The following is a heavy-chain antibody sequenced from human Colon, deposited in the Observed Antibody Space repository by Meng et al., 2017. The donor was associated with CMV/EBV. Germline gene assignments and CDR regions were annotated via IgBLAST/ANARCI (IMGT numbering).Heavy chain of an antibody. CDR1: GDSISGSSYY. J-gene: IGHJ3*01. Sequence: SETLSLTCSVSGDSISGSSYYWGWIRQLPGKRLKWIGSIYYSGSTFYNPSLQSRLTISVDTSKNQFSLKLTSVTPADTAVYHCARQLNGDLGQDGFDFWGQGTRVTVSS. D-gene: IGHD3-16*01. CDR3: ARQLNGDLGQDGFDF. CDR2: IYYSGST. V-gene: IGHV4-39*07.